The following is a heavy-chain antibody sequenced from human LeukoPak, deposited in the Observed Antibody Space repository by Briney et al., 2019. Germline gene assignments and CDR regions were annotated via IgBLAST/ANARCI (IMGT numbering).Heavy chain of an antibody. J-gene: IGHJ4*02. CDR1: GGSISSTSYY. Sequence: PSETLSLTCTVSGGSISSTSYYWGWVRQPPGKGLEWISSIYYTGTTYYNPSLKSRVTISVDTSKNELSLRLTYVTAADTAVYYCARHLRYSRFDYWGQGILAIVSS. D-gene: IGHD5-18*01. CDR3: ARHLRYSRFDY. CDR2: IYYTGTT. V-gene: IGHV4-39*01.